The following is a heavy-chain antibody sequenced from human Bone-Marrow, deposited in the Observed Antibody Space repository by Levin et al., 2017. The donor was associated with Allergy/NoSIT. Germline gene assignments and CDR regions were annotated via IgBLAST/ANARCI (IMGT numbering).Heavy chain of an antibody. Sequence: ASVKVSCKASGYTVTSYYIHWVRQAPGQGLEWMGIINPNGGNTIYSQKFQGRITMSRDTSTSTVYMELSSLRSDDTGVYYCARDFQKDISVAERIVFHYGEDVWGQGTTVTVSS. V-gene: IGHV1-46*01. CDR3: ARDFQKDISVAERIVFHYGEDV. CDR2: INPNGGNT. J-gene: IGHJ6*02. CDR1: GYTVTSYY. D-gene: IGHD3-16*02.